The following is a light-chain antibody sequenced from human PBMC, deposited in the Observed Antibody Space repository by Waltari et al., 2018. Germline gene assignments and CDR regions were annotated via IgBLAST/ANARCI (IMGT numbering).Light chain of an antibody. CDR2: SNN. J-gene: IGLJ1*01. CDR3: ATWDNRLNGYV. Sequence: QSVLTQPPSASGAPGQRVPISCSGSSSNIGSNPVNWYQQLPGTAPKPLIYSNNQRPSGVPDRFSASKSGTSESLAISGLQSEDEADYYCATWDNRLNGYVFGTGTKVSVL. CDR1: SSNIGSNP. V-gene: IGLV1-44*01.